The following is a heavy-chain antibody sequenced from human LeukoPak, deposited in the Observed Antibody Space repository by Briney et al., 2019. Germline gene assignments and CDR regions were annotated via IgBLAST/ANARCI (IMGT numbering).Heavy chain of an antibody. D-gene: IGHD3-22*01. V-gene: IGHV4-39*07. J-gene: IGHJ4*02. Sequence: SETLSLTCTVSGGSISSGPYYWGWIRQPPGKGLEWIGSIYYSGSTYYNPSLKSRVTISVDTSKNQFSLKLSSVTAADTAVYYCARGRRAIVVVPPNYWGQGTLVTVSS. CDR2: IYYSGST. CDR3: ARGRRAIVVVPPNY. CDR1: GGSISSGPYY.